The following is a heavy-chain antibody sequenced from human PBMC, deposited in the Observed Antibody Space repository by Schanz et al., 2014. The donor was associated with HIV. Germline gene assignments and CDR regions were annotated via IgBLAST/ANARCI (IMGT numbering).Heavy chain of an antibody. CDR3: ALSRPSGYGGSWYFDL. V-gene: IGHV3-23*04. Sequence: VQLVESGGGVVQPGKSLRLSCAASGFTFGSFAITWVRQPPGKGLEWVSAISGSSITYSADSVKGRFTISRDNSKNTLYLQMNSLRAEDTAVYYCALSRPSGYGGSWYFDLWGRGTLVAVSS. D-gene: IGHD2-15*01. CDR1: GFTFGSFA. CDR2: ISGSSIT. J-gene: IGHJ2*01.